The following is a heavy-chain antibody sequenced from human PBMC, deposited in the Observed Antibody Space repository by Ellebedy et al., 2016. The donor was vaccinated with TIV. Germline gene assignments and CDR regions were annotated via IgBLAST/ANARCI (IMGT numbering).Heavy chain of an antibody. CDR3: ARVRYSSGWYDY. V-gene: IGHV1-2*02. J-gene: IGHJ4*02. CDR1: GYSFTDYY. D-gene: IGHD6-19*01. Sequence: AASVKVSCKASGYSFTDYYMHWVRQAPGQGLEWMGWINTFSGGTYYAQKFQGRVSMTSDTSISTAYMELSRLRSDDTAVYYCARVRYSSGWYDYWGQGTLVTVSS. CDR2: INTFSGGT.